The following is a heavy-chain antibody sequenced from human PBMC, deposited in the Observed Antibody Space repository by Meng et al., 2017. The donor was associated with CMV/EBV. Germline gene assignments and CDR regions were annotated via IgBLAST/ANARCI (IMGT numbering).Heavy chain of an antibody. CDR3: ARGSDIIVLPSALDY. J-gene: IGHJ4*02. CDR1: GFIFSSYG. V-gene: IGHV3-30*04. Sequence: LTGATSGFIFSSYGIHWVRQAPGKGLEWVAIISYDGRNEDYADSVEGRFTISRDNSKDTVYLQMNSLRLEDTAIYFCARGSDIIVLPSALDYWGQGTPVTVSS. CDR2: ISYDGRNE. D-gene: IGHD2-15*01.